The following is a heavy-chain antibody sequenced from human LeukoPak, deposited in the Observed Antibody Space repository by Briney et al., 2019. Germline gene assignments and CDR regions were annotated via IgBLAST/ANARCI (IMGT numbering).Heavy chain of an antibody. J-gene: IGHJ6*03. Sequence: ASVKVSCKASGYTFTSYDINWVRQATGQGLEWMGWMNPNSGNTGYAQKFQGRVTMTRNTSISTAYMELSSLRSEDTAVYYRARGRRIYCSSTSCYTPYYYYMDVWGKGTTVTVSS. CDR3: ARGRRIYCSSTSCYTPYYYYMDV. V-gene: IGHV1-8*01. CDR1: GYTFTSYD. D-gene: IGHD2-2*02. CDR2: MNPNSGNT.